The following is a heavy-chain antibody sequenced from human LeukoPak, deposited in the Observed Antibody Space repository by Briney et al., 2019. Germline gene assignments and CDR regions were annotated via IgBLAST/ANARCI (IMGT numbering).Heavy chain of an antibody. D-gene: IGHD3-16*02. J-gene: IGHJ4*02. CDR3: ARDFVCDYVWGSYRYNYFDY. V-gene: IGHV1-2*06. CDR1: GYAFTGYY. CDR2: INPNSGGT. Sequence: ASVKVSCKASGYAFTGYYMHWVRQAPGQGLEWMGRINPNSGGTNYAQKFQGRVTMTRDTSISTAYMELSRLRSDDTAVYYCARDFVCDYVWGSYRYNYFDYWGQGTLVTVSS.